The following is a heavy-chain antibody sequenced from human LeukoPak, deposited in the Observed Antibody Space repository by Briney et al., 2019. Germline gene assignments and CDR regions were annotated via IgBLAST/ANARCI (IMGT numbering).Heavy chain of an antibody. J-gene: IGHJ5*02. CDR3: AKDRYIAVAGKGVEEYNWFDP. CDR2: ISGSGGST. Sequence: GGSLRLSCAASGFTFSSYAMSWVRQAPGKGLEWVSAISGSGGSTYYADSVKGRFTISRDNSKNTLYLQMNSLRAEDTAVYYCAKDRYIAVAGKGVEEYNWFDPWGQGTLVTVSS. V-gene: IGHV3-23*01. D-gene: IGHD6-19*01. CDR1: GFTFSSYA.